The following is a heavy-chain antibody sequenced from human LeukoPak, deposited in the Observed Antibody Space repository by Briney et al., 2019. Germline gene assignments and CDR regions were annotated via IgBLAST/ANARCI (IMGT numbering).Heavy chain of an antibody. J-gene: IGHJ3*02. Sequence: SETLSLTCTVSGGSISSSSYYWGWIRQPPGKGLEWIGSIYYSGSTYYNPSLKSRVTISVDTYKNLFSLKLSSVTAADAAVYYSARPSITIIVENAFDIWGQGTMVTVSS. V-gene: IGHV4-39*01. CDR2: IYYSGST. D-gene: IGHD3-22*01. CDR1: GGSISSSSYY. CDR3: ARPSITIIVENAFDI.